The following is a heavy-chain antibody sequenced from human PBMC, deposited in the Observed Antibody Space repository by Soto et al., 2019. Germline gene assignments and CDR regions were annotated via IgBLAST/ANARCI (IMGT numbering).Heavy chain of an antibody. Sequence: QVQLVQSGAEVKKPGSSVKVSCKASGGTFSSYAISWVRQAPGQGLEWIGGIIPSFGTATYAQKFQGRVTITSDESTRTAYMELSSLRSEDTSVYYCASGATVVTPLLGGQGTLVTVAS. V-gene: IGHV1-69*05. CDR1: GGTFSSYA. J-gene: IGHJ4*02. CDR2: IIPSFGTA. CDR3: ASGATVVTPLL. D-gene: IGHD4-17*01.